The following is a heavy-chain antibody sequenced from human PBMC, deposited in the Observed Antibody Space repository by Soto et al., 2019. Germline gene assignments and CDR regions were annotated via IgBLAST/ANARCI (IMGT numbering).Heavy chain of an antibody. J-gene: IGHJ4*02. CDR3: ARAFYGSESYSLDY. CDR1: GFTFSDHY. CDR2: TRNRANGYTT. D-gene: IGHD3-10*01. V-gene: IGHV3-72*01. Sequence: GGSLRLSCAASGFTFSDHYMDWVRQAPAKGLEWLGRTRNRANGYTTEYAASVKGRFTISRDDSKNSLYLQMNSLNTEDTAVYYCARAFYGSESYSLDYWGQGALVTVSS.